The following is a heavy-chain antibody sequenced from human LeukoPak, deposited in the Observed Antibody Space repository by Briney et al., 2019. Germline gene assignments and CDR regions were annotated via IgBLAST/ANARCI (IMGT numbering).Heavy chain of an antibody. CDR2: ISGSGGST. CDR1: GFTFSSYA. V-gene: IGHV3-23*01. CDR3: AKEGGAAAVAGLFDY. D-gene: IGHD6-19*01. Sequence: PGGSLRLSCAASGFTFSSYAMSWVRQAPGKGLEWVSAISGSGGSTYYADSVKGRFTISRGNSKNTVYLQVNSLRAKDTAVYYCAKEGGAAAVAGLFDYWGQGTLVTVSS. J-gene: IGHJ4*02.